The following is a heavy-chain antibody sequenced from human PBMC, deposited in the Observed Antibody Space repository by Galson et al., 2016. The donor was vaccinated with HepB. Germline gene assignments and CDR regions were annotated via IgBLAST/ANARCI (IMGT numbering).Heavy chain of an antibody. D-gene: IGHD6-19*01. J-gene: IGHJ4*02. Sequence: CAASGFIFSNYNMNWVRQAPGKGMEWVSYVSPNGNTKYYADSVKGRFNISKDNAKNSLSLQMTSLRDDDTAVYYCARGLPFHSSGWYFDSWGQGILVTVSS. CDR1: GFIFSNYN. V-gene: IGHV3-48*02. CDR3: ARGLPFHSSGWYFDS. CDR2: VSPNGNTK.